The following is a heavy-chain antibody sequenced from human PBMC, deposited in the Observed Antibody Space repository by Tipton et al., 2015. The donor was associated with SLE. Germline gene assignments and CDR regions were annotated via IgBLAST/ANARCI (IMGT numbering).Heavy chain of an antibody. V-gene: IGHV4-34*01. J-gene: IGHJ4*02. CDR1: GGSFSGYY. D-gene: IGHD4-17*01. CDR2: INHSGST. Sequence: TLSLTCAVYGGSFSGYYCSWIRQPPGKGLEWVGEINHSGSTNYNPSPKSRVTISVDTSKNQFSLKLTPLTAADTAVYYCARGLYGDEPGYWGQGTLVTVSS. CDR3: ARGLYGDEPGY.